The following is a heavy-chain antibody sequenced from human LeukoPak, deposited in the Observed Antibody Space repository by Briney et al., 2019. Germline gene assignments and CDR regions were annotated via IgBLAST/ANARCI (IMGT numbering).Heavy chain of an antibody. J-gene: IGHJ5*02. CDR3: ARRPLHSQNYFDP. V-gene: IGHV5-51*01. CDR1: GDRFTSYC. Sequence: AESLQISCKAYGDRFTSYCDSWVRQKPGKGLEWMGIIFPGSSDTSYSPSLEGQVSISVDRSTAPAYLHWTSLKASDTAIYYCARRPLHSQNYFDPWGQGT. CDR2: IFPGSSDT. D-gene: IGHD1-7*01.